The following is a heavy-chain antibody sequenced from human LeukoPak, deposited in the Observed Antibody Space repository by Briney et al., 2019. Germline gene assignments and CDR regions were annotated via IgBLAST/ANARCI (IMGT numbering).Heavy chain of an antibody. CDR2: MNPNSGIT. Sequence: VASVKVSCKASGYTFSSYDINWVRQATGQGLEWMGWMNPNSGITNYAQQFQGRVSMTRNTSISTVYMELSNLRSEDTAVYYCATAQPPSSWPYHYYYGLDVWGLGTTVTVSS. D-gene: IGHD6-13*01. V-gene: IGHV1-8*01. J-gene: IGHJ6*02. CDR1: GYTFSSYD. CDR3: ATAQPPSSWPYHYYYGLDV.